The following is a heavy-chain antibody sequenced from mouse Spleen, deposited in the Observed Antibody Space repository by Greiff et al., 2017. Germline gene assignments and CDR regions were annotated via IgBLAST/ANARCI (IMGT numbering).Heavy chain of an antibody. CDR1: GYAFSSYW. Sequence: QVQLQQSGAELVKPGASVKISCKASGYAFSSYWMNWVKQRPGKGLEWIGQIYPGDGDTNYNGKFKGKATLTADKSSSTAYMQLSSLTSEDSAVYFCARWPIYYYGSSSDYFDYWGQGTTLTVSS. J-gene: IGHJ2*01. V-gene: IGHV1-80*01. CDR2: IYPGDGDT. CDR3: ARWPIYYYGSSSDYFDY. D-gene: IGHD1-1*01.